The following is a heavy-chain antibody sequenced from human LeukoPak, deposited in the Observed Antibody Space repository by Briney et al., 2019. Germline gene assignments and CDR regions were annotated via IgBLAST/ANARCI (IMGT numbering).Heavy chain of an antibody. V-gene: IGHV3-11*04. CDR1: GFTFSDYY. D-gene: IGHD3-10*01. J-gene: IGHJ4*02. Sequence: GGSLRLSCAASGFTFSDYYMSWFRQAPGKGLEWVAYITSSSSTIYYADSVKGRFTISRDNAKNSLHLQINSLRAEDTAVYYCARDLSYYGSGIDFWGQGILVTVSS. CDR2: ITSSSSTI. CDR3: ARDLSYYGSGIDF.